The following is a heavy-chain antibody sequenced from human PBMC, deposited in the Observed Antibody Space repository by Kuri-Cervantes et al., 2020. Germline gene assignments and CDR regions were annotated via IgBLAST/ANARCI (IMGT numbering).Heavy chain of an antibody. Sequence: GESLKISCAASGFTFDDYAMHWVRQAPGKGLEWVSYISSSSSTIYYADSVKGRFTISRDNAKNSLYLQMNSLRAEDTAVYYCAREPGTTVVIRDAFDIWGQGTMVTVSS. CDR1: GFTFDDYA. CDR2: ISSSSSTI. J-gene: IGHJ3*02. D-gene: IGHD4-23*01. CDR3: AREPGTTVVIRDAFDI. V-gene: IGHV3-48*01.